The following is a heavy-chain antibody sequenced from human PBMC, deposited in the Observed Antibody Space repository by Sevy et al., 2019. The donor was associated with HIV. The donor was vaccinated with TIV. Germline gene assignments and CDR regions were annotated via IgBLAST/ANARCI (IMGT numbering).Heavy chain of an antibody. CDR2: INAGNGNT. J-gene: IGHJ3*02. Sequence: ASVKVSCKASGYTFTSYAMHWVRQAPGQRLEWMGWINAGNGNTKYSQKFQGRVTITRDTSGSTAYMELRGLRSEDTAVYYCARDPTRYSSGWHDAFDIWGQGTMVTVSS. CDR3: ARDPTRYSSGWHDAFDI. V-gene: IGHV1-3*01. D-gene: IGHD6-19*01. CDR1: GYTFTSYA.